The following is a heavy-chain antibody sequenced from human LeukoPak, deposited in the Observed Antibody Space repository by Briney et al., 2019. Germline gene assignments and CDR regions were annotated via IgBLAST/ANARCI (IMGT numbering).Heavy chain of an antibody. CDR2: INSDSRTI. D-gene: IGHD6-13*01. V-gene: IGHV3-48*04. CDR3: ASLGIAAAGTGLGY. J-gene: IGHJ4*02. Sequence: PGGSLRLSCAASRFTFSSYSMNWVRQAPGKGLEWLSYINSDSRTIYYADSVKGRFTISRDNAKNSLYLQMNSLRAEDTAVYYCASLGIAAAGTGLGYWGQGTLATVSS. CDR1: RFTFSSYS.